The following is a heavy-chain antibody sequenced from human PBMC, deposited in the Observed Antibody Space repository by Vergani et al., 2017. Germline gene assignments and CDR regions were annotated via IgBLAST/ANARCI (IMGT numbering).Heavy chain of an antibody. J-gene: IGHJ4*01. CDR3: TSGFAGSSWSTY. CDR1: GFTFTDYG. V-gene: IGHV3-49*04. D-gene: IGHD6-13*01. Sequence: EVRLLESGGGLVQPGGSLRLSCRASGFTFTDYGISWVRQAPGKGLEWVGFVRNKEDGGTPEHAASVKGRFTISRDDSKAIAYLQMNGLKTEDTAVYYCTSGFAGSSWSTYWGLGPLDTVSS. CDR2: VRNKEDGGTP.